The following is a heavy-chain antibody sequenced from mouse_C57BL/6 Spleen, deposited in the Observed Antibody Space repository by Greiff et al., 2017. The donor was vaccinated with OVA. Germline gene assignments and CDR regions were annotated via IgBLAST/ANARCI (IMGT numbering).Heavy chain of an antibody. V-gene: IGHV5-6*01. CDR1: GFTFSSYG. Sequence: EVQGVESGGDLVKPGGSLKLSCAASGFTFSSYGMSWVRQTPDKRLEWVATISSGGSYTYYPDSVKGRFTISRDNAKNTLYLQMSRLKSEDTAMYYCARHRASITTVVAFDYWGQGTTLTVSS. CDR3: ARHRASITTVVAFDY. CDR2: ISSGGSYT. D-gene: IGHD1-1*01. J-gene: IGHJ2*01.